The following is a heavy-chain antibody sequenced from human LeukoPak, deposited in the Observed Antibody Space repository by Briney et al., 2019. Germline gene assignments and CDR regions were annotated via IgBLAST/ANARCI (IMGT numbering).Heavy chain of an antibody. CDR2: ISYSGNT. CDR3: ARHLKKNGYNYYFDF. CDR1: GGSINAYY. Sequence: SETLSLTCTVSGGSINAYYWSWIRQPPGKGLEWIGYISYSGNTNYNPSLKSRVTISVDTSRNQFSLRLSSVTATDTAVYYCARHLKKNGYNYYFDFGGQGTLVTVSS. J-gene: IGHJ4*02. D-gene: IGHD5-24*01. V-gene: IGHV4-59*08.